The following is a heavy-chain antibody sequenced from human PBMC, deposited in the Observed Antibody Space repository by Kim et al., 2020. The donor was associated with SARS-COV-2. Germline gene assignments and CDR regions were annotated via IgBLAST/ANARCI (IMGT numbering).Heavy chain of an antibody. CDR2: IVVGSGNT. J-gene: IGHJ6*02. CDR1: GFTFTSSA. Sequence: SVKVSCKASGFTFTSSAMQWVRQARGQRLEWIGWIVVGSGNTNYAQKFQERVTITRDMSTSTAYMELSSLRSEDTAVYYCAAEGVPGGSGSHYYYYGMDVWGQGTTVTVSS. D-gene: IGHD3-10*01. V-gene: IGHV1-58*02. CDR3: AAEGVPGGSGSHYYYYGMDV.